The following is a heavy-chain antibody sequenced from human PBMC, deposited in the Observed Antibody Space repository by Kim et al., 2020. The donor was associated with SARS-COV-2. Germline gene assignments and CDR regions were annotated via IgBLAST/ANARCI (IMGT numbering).Heavy chain of an antibody. CDR2: ISSSGSTI. D-gene: IGHD2-15*01. CDR3: ARYDIVVVVAATNYGMDV. Sequence: GGSLRLSCAASGFTFSDYYMSWIRQAPGKGLEWVSYISSSGSTIYYADSVKGRFTISMDNAKNSLYLQMNSLRAEDTAVYYCARYDIVVVVAATNYGMDVWGQGTTVTVSS. V-gene: IGHV3-11*01. J-gene: IGHJ6*02. CDR1: GFTFSDYY.